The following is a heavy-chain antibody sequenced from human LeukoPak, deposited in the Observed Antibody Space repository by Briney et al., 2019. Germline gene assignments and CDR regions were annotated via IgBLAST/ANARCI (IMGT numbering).Heavy chain of an antibody. D-gene: IGHD6-19*01. CDR2: ISSSSSYI. V-gene: IGHV3-21*01. J-gene: IGHJ5*02. CDR3: AREGVAGTSRHYNWFDP. CDR1: GFTFSSYW. Sequence: GGSLRLSCAVSGFTFSSYWMHWVRQAPGKGLEWVSSISSSSSYIYYADSVKGRFTISRDNAKNSLYLQMNSLRAEDTAVYYCAREGVAGTSRHYNWFDPWGQGTLVTVSS.